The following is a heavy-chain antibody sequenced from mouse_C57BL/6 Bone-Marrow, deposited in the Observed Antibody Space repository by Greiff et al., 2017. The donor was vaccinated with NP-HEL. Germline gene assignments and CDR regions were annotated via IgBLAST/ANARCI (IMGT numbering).Heavy chain of an antibody. V-gene: IGHV5-17*01. CDR1: GFPFSAYG. D-gene: IGHD2-5*01. CDR3: ANRGSNYGDY. J-gene: IGHJ2*01. Sequence: EVMLVESGGGLVKPGGSLKLSCAASGFPFSAYGMHWVRQAPEKGLEWVAYISSGSSTIYYAATVKGRFTISRDTAKNTLFLQMTNLRSEDTAMYYCANRGSNYGDYWGQGTTLTVSS. CDR2: ISSGSSTI.